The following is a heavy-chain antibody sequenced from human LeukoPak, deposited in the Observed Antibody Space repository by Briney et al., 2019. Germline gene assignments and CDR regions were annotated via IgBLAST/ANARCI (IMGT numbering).Heavy chain of an antibody. CDR2: IYHSGST. CDR3: ARYRGYEGIGAFDI. J-gene: IGHJ3*02. V-gene: IGHV4-30-2*01. Sequence: TLSLTCAVSGGSISNGGYSWSWIRQPPGKGLEWIGYIYHSGSTYYNPSLKSRVTISVDRSKNQFSLKLSSVTAADTAVYYCARYRGYEGIGAFDIWGQGTMVTVSS. D-gene: IGHD5-12*01. CDR1: GGSISNGGYS.